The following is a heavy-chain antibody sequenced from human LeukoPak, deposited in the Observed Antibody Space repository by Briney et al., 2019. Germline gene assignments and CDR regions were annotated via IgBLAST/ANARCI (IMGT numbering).Heavy chain of an antibody. CDR1: GGTFSSYA. V-gene: IGHV1-69*13. J-gene: IGHJ2*01. Sequence: ASVKVSCKXSGGTFSSYAISWVRQSPGQGLEWMGVIIPIFGTANYSQKFQGRVTITADESTSTAYMELSSLRSEDTAVYYCARAPQGYSSSWLYWYFDLWGRGTLVTVSS. CDR2: IIPIFGTA. CDR3: ARAPQGYSSSWLYWYFDL. D-gene: IGHD6-13*01.